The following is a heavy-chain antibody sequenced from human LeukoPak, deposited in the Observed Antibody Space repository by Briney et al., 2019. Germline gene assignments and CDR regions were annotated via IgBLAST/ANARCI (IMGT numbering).Heavy chain of an antibody. D-gene: IGHD3-9*01. J-gene: IGHJ4*02. Sequence: GSLRLSCAASGFTFSSYAMSWVRQPPGKGLEWVSDISGSGGSTYYADPQKRRFTISRDNTKKTLYLQMNSLRAEDTAVYYCAKEDWTYDILTGYFDYWGQGTLVTVSS. CDR2: ISGSGGST. CDR3: AKEDWTYDILTGYFDY. V-gene: IGHV3-23*01. CDR1: GFTFSSYA.